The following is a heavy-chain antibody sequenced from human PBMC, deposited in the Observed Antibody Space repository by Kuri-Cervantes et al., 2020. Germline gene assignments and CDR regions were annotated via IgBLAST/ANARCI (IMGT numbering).Heavy chain of an antibody. J-gene: IGHJ3*02. CDR1: GYTFTSYG. CDR2: ISAYNGNT. Sequence: ASVKVSCKASGYTFTSYGISWVRQAPGQGLEWMGWISAYNGNTNYAQKLQGRVTMTTDTSTSTAYMELRSLRSDDTAVYYCARDSYSDSSGYFNDVFDIWGRGTMVTVSS. CDR3: ARDSYSDSSGYFNDVFDI. V-gene: IGHV1-18*01. D-gene: IGHD3-22*01.